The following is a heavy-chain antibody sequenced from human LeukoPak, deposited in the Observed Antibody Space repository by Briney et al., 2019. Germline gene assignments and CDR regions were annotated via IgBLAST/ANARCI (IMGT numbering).Heavy chain of an antibody. CDR3: ATDYTDYSLDY. CDR2: MNPNSGNT. D-gene: IGHD4-11*01. J-gene: IGHJ4*02. CDR1: GYTFTSYD. V-gene: IGHV1-8*01. Sequence: ASVKVSCKASGYTFTSYDINWVRQATAQGIEWMGWMNPNSGNTGYAQKVQGRVTITRNTSISTAYMELSSLRSEDTAVYYCATDYTDYSLDYWGQGTLVTVSS.